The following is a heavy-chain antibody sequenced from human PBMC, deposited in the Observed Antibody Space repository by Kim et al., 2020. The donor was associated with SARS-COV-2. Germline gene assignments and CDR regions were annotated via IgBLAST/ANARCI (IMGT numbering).Heavy chain of an antibody. CDR2: GTN. Sequence: GTNDYTAPVKGRFTISRDDSKNTLYLQMNSLKTEDTALYYCATVSRYSDYWGQGTLVTVSS. CDR3: ATVSRYSDY. V-gene: IGHV3-15*01. D-gene: IGHD3-9*01. J-gene: IGHJ4*02.